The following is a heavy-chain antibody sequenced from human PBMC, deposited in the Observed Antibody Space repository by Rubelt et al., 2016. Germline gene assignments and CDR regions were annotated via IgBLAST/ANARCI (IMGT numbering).Heavy chain of an antibody. D-gene: IGHD3-10*01. CDR1: GGSISSSSYY. V-gene: IGHV4-39*07. J-gene: IGHJ4*02. Sequence: QLQLQESGPGLVKPSETLSLTCTVSGGSISSSSYYWGWIRQPPGKGLEWIGSIYYSGSAYYNPSPKSLVTISVDTSKNQFSLKLSSVTAADTAVYYCARVSGGRAYWGQGTLVTVSS. CDR3: ARVSGGRAY. CDR2: IYYSGSA.